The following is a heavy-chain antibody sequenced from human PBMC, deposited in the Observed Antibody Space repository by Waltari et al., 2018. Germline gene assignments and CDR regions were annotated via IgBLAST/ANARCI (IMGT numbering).Heavy chain of an antibody. D-gene: IGHD1-26*01. CDR2: ISYDGRNK. CDR1: GFTFSSCA. Sequence: QVQLVEPGGVVAQPGRSLRLCCDSFGFTFSSCAIHWVPQAPGKGLEWVAVISYDGRNKYYADSVKGRFTISRDNSKNTLYLQMNSLRAEDTAVYYCARDLVEPEGPFDYWGQGTLVTVSA. V-gene: IGHV3-30*04. CDR3: ARDLVEPEGPFDY. J-gene: IGHJ4*02.